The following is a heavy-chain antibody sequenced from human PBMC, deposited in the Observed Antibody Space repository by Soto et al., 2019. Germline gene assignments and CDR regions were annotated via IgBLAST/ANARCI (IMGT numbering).Heavy chain of an antibody. CDR2: IYYSGST. CDR3: ARDGAAAGWLYFDY. Sequence: SETLSLTCTVSGGSISSGDYYWSWIRQLPGKDLEWIAYIYYSGSTNYNPSLKSRVTISVDTSKNQFSLKLSSVTAADTAVYYCARDGAAAGWLYFDYWGQGTLVTVSS. V-gene: IGHV4-61*08. J-gene: IGHJ4*02. D-gene: IGHD6-13*01. CDR1: GGSISSGDYY.